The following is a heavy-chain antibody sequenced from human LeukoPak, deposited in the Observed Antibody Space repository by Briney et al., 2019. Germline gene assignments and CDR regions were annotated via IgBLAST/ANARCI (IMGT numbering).Heavy chain of an antibody. D-gene: IGHD2-21*01. Sequence: GGSLRLSCAASGFTFSDYWIHWVRQAPGKGLEYVSAISSNGGSTYYADSVKGRFTISRDNPKNTLYLQMSSLRAEDTAVYYCVKGREYSLDYWGRGTLVTASS. CDR1: GFTFSDYW. CDR3: VKGREYSLDY. J-gene: IGHJ4*02. CDR2: ISSNGGST. V-gene: IGHV3-64D*06.